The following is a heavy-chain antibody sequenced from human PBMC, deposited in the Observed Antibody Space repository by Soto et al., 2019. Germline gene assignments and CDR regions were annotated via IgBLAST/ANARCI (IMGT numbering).Heavy chain of an antibody. CDR2: IGTVGDT. Sequence: VVSLILSCSASGVTFSTYYMHWFRQATGKGLEWVSAIGTVGDTYYPDSVKGRFTISRENAKNSLYLQMNSLRAGDTAVYYCARGRSNQYDSSHQPKLEHWGRGTMVTVSS. CDR3: ARGRSNQYDSSHQPKLEH. V-gene: IGHV3-13*01. CDR1: GVTFSTYY. J-gene: IGHJ4*02. D-gene: IGHD4-4*01.